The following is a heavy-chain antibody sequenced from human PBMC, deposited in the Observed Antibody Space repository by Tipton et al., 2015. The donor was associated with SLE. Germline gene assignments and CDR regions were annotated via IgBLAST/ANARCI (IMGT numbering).Heavy chain of an antibody. D-gene: IGHD1-7*01. J-gene: IGHJ6*03. CDR2: IIPIFGTA. V-gene: IGHV1-69*05. CDR1: GGTFSSYA. Sequence: QSGAEVKKPGSSVKVSCKASGGTFSSYAISWVRQAPGQGLEWMGGIIPIFGTANYAQKFQGRVTITTDESTSTAYMELSSLRSEDTAVYYCARQELNQLELKGYYYYMDVWGKGTTVTVSS. CDR3: ARQELNQLELKGYYYYMDV.